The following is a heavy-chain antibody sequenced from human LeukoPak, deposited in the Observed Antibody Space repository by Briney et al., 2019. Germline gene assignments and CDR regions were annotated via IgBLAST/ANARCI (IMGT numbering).Heavy chain of an antibody. CDR2: IIPILGIA. CDR1: GGTFSSYA. Sequence: GASVKVSCKASGGTFSSYAISWVRQAPGQGLEWMGRIIPILGIANYAQKFQGRVTITADKSMSTAYMELSSLRSEDTAVYYCARGGTPNCSGGSCYDYWGQGTLVTVSS. V-gene: IGHV1-69*04. D-gene: IGHD2-15*01. CDR3: ARGGTPNCSGGSCYDY. J-gene: IGHJ4*02.